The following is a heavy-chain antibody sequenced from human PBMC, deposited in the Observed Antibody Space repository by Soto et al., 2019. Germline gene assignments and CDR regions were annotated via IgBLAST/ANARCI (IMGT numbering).Heavy chain of an antibody. CDR3: AIGIQIAARPYFDY. CDR2: INHSGST. J-gene: IGHJ4*02. Sequence: SETLSLTCAVYGGSFSGYYWSWIRQPPGKGLEWIGEINHSGSTNYNPSLKSRVTISVDTSKNQFSLKLSSVTAADTAVYYCAIGIQIAARPYFDYSGPGTLVTVSS. D-gene: IGHD6-6*01. V-gene: IGHV4-34*01. CDR1: GGSFSGYY.